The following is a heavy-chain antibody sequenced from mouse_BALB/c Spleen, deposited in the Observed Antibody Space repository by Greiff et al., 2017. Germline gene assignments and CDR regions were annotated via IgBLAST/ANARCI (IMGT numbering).Heavy chain of an antibody. CDR3: ARDYGNHCYAMDD. J-gene: IGHJ4*01. CDR2: VNPSTGYT. D-gene: IGHD2-1*01. Sequence: QVQLQQSGAELAKPGASVKMSCKASGYTFTSYWMHWVKQRSGQGLEWVGYVNPSTGYTEYNQKFKDKATLTADKSSSTAYMQLSSLTSEDSAVYYCARDYGNHCYAMDDWGQGTSVTVSS. CDR1: GYTFTSYW. V-gene: IGHV1-7*01.